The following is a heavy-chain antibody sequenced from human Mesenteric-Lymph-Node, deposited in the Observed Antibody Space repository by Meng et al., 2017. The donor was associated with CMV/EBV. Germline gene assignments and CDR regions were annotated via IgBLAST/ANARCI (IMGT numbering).Heavy chain of an antibody. Sequence: GESLKISCAASGFTFSSYWMHWVRQAPEKGLVWVSRIKTDGSSTSYADSVKGRFTISRDNAKNTLYLQMNNLRAEDTAVYYCARGAYLYYDASGYKPPHDYWGQGTLVTVSS. CDR2: IKTDGSST. D-gene: IGHD3-22*01. CDR1: GFTFSSYW. CDR3: ARGAYLYYDASGYKPPHDY. J-gene: IGHJ4*02. V-gene: IGHV3-74*01.